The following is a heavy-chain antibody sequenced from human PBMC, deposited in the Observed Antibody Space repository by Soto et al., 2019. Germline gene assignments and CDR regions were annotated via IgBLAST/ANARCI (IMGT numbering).Heavy chain of an antibody. CDR1: GFTFTSDG. J-gene: IGHJ4*02. CDR2: VSAYNGNT. Sequence: QVQLVQSGAEVKKPGASMKVSCKASGFTFTSDGISWVRQAPGQGLEWMGWVSAYNGNTHYAQKLKGRVTMSTDTSTTTAYMELRSLRSDDTVVYYCSRGGSSWQPLEAYWGQGTLVTVSS. D-gene: IGHD6-13*01. V-gene: IGHV1-18*01. CDR3: SRGGSSWQPLEAY.